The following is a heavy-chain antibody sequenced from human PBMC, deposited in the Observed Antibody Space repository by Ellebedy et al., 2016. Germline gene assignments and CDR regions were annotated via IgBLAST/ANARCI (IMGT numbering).Heavy chain of an antibody. CDR1: GDSISSSSYY. Sequence: GSLRLXXTVSGDSISSSSYYWDWIRQPPGKGLEWIGSIYYSGSTYYNPSLKSRVTISVDTSKNQFSLKLSSVTAADTAVYYCARGGQLKFLYYYGMDVWGQGTTVTVSS. J-gene: IGHJ6*02. CDR3: ARGGQLKFLYYYGMDV. D-gene: IGHD5-18*01. V-gene: IGHV4-39*07. CDR2: IYYSGST.